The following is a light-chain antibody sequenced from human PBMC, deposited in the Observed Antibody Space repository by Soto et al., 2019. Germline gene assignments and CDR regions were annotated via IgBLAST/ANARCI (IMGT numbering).Light chain of an antibody. CDR3: SSYTTSDTVV. J-gene: IGLJ2*01. CDR2: DVS. Sequence: QSALTQPASVSGSPGQSITISCTGTSSDVGAYNYVSWYQQHPGKAPKLIICDVSNRPSGVSNRFSGSKSGNTASLTISGLQAEDEADYYCSSYTTSDTVVFGGGTKLTVL. V-gene: IGLV2-14*01. CDR1: SSDVGAYNY.